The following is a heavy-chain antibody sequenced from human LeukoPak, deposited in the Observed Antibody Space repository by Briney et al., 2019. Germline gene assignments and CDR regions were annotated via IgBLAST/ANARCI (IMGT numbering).Heavy chain of an antibody. CDR2: ISWNGGVI. V-gene: IGHV3-9*01. Sequence: GGSLRLSCAASGFTFDDYAMHWVRQAPGKGLEWVSGISWNGGVIGYAGSVKGRFTTSRDNAKNSLYLQMDSLRADDTAFYYCTKGSQSTGGRFDPWGQATLVIVSS. CDR3: TKGSQSTGGRFDP. J-gene: IGHJ5*02. D-gene: IGHD1-1*01. CDR1: GFTFDDYA.